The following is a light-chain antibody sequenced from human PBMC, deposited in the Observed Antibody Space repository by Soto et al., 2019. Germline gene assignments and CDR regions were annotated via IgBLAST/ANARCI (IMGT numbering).Light chain of an antibody. Sequence: EIGLTQSPGTLSLSPGERATLSCWTSQSVSNNYLAWYHQKPGQAPRLLIYGASSRATGIPDRFSGGGSGTDFTLSISRLEPEDFAVYYCQQYSSLWTFGQGTKVDIK. J-gene: IGKJ1*01. CDR3: QQYSSLWT. V-gene: IGKV3-20*01. CDR1: QSVSNNY. CDR2: GAS.